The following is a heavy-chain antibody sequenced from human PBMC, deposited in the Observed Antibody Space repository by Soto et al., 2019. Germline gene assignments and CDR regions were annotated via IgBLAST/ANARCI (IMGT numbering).Heavy chain of an antibody. V-gene: IGHV4-39*01. CDR1: CGSLTSSSYY. Sequence: SGTLFPTCTVSCGSLTSSSYYSGWVRQPPGKELEWIGHMRYSGDTHSNPSLQSRVTISVDTPKSQFSLSLSSVTAADTAIYYCVCSLGPTTGIDYWGQGLLVTVSS. CDR3: VCSLGPTTGIDY. D-gene: IGHD1-26*01. CDR2: MRYSGDT. J-gene: IGHJ4*02.